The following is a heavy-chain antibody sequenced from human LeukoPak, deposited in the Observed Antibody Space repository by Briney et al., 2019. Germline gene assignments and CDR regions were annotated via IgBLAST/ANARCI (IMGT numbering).Heavy chain of an antibody. J-gene: IGHJ4*02. CDR2: VYSDGTT. D-gene: IGHD6-13*01. V-gene: IGHV3-66*01. CDR1: GFTVSNNY. CDR3: AVCSNSSWSGSLDH. Sequence: GGALRLSWAASGFTVSNNYMNWVRQAPGKGLEWVSVVYSDGTTYYTDSVKGRFTISRDNSKNTLYLQMNSLRAEDTAVYYCAVCSNSSWSGSLDHWGQGTLVTVSA.